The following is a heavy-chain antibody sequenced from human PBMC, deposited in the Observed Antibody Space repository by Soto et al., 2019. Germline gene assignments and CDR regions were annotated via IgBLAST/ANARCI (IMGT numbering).Heavy chain of an antibody. D-gene: IGHD6-19*01. CDR1: GFTFSSYA. J-gene: IGHJ6*03. CDR3: ARDGLGYYYYYMDV. V-gene: IGHV3-64*01. CDR2: ISSNGGST. Sequence: GGSLRLSCAASGFTFSSYAMHWVRQAPGKGLEYVSAISSNGGSTYYANSVKGRFTISRDNSKNTLYLQMGSLRAEDVAVYYCARDGLGYYYYYMDVWGKGTTVTVSS.